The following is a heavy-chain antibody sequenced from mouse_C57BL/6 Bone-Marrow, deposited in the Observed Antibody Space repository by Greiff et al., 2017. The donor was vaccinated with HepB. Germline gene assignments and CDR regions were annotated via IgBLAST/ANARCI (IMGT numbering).Heavy chain of an antibody. CDR3: ARHERAYGYDGYAMDY. CDR1: GYTFTEYT. D-gene: IGHD2-2*01. CDR2: FYPGSGSI. Sequence: VQLVESGAELVKPGASVKLSCKASGYTFTEYTIHWVKQRSGQGLEWIGWFYPGSGSIKYNEKFKDKATLTADKSSSTVYMELSRLTSEDSAVYFCARHERAYGYDGYAMDYWGQGTSVTVSS. J-gene: IGHJ4*01. V-gene: IGHV1-62-2*01.